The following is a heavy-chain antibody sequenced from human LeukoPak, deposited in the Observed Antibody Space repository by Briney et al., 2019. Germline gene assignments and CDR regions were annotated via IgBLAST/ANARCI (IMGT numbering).Heavy chain of an antibody. D-gene: IGHD1-26*01. V-gene: IGHV4-59*01. Sequence: SETLSLTCTVSGGSISSYYWSWIRQPPGKGLEWIGYIYYRGSTNYNPSLKSRVTISVDTSKNQFSLKLSSVTAADTAVYYCARAGSYYYYYYMDVWGKGTTVTVSS. CDR3: ARAGSYYYYYYMDV. CDR2: IYYRGST. J-gene: IGHJ6*03. CDR1: GGSISSYY.